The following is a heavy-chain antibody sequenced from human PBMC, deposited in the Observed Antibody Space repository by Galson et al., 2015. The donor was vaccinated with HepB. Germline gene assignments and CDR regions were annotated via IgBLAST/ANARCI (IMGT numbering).Heavy chain of an antibody. V-gene: IGHV1-46*03. CDR1: GYTFTSYY. CDR2: INPSGGST. Sequence: SVKVSCKASGYTFTSYYMHWVRQAPGQGLEWMGIINPSGGSTSYAQKFQGRVTMTRDTSTSTVYMELSSLRSEDTAVYYCARDMSAPTYYDSSGPTYYFDYWGQGTLVTVSS. J-gene: IGHJ4*02. D-gene: IGHD3-22*01. CDR3: ARDMSAPTYYDSSGPTYYFDY.